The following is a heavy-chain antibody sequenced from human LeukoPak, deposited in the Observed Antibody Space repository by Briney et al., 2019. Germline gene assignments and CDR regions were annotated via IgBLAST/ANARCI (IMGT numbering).Heavy chain of an antibody. V-gene: IGHV4-61*01. CDR3: ARTTRNYDILTGCSPNWFDP. Sequence: SETLSLTCSVSGGSVSSGNYYWSWIRQPPGTGLEWIGNIFYSGSTNYNPSLKSRVTISIDTSKNQFSLILTSVTAADTAVYYCARTTRNYDILTGCSPNWFDPWGQGALVTVSS. CDR2: IFYSGST. CDR1: GGSVSSGNYY. J-gene: IGHJ5*02. D-gene: IGHD3-9*01.